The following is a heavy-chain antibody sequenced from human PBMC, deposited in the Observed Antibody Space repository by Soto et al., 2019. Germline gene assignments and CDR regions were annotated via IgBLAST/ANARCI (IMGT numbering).Heavy chain of an antibody. CDR3: TTARDTGMAADY. J-gene: IGHJ4*02. CDR1: GFTFSNAW. Sequence: EVQLVESGGDLVKPGGSLRLSCAASGFTFSNAWMTWVRQAPGKGLEWIGRIKSKTDGGTIDYAAPVRGRFTISRDDSENTLYLQMNSLKTEDTAGYYCTTARDTGMAADYWGQGTLVTVSS. CDR2: IKSKTDGGTI. V-gene: IGHV3-15*01. D-gene: IGHD5-18*01.